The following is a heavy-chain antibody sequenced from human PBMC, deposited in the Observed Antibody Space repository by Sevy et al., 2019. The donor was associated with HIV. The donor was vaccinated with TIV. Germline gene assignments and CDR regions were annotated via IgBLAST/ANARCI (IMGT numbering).Heavy chain of an antibody. Sequence: ASVKVSCKASGFSFSSYGFTWVRQAPVQGLEWMGWIGVYNGNSNSAQRLQGRVTLTTDTSTSTVYMELSGLKSDDTAVYYCARVPTYYYGSSTYFDYWGQGTPVTVSS. D-gene: IGHD3-10*01. V-gene: IGHV1-18*01. CDR1: GFSFSSYG. CDR3: ARVPTYYYGSSTYFDY. CDR2: IGVYNGNS. J-gene: IGHJ4*02.